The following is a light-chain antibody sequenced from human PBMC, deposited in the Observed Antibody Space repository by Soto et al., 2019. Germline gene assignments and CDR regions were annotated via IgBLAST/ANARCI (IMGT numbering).Light chain of an antibody. J-gene: IGKJ4*01. CDR3: QQYYTLPLT. Sequence: IVITHSPDSLSVSLGDMSTIICESSPSVLFTSNNKNYLAWYQQKPGQPPKLLLSWASARESGVPERFSGSGSGTLFTLSISSLQAEDVAVYYCQQYYTLPLTFGGGTKVDIK. V-gene: IGKV4-1*01. CDR2: WAS. CDR1: PSVLFTSNNKNY.